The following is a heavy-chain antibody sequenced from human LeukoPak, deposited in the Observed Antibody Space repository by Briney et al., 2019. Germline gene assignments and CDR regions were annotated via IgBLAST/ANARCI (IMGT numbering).Heavy chain of an antibody. J-gene: IGHJ4*02. CDR2: IIPIFGTA. Sequence: ASVKVSCKASGGTFSSYAISWVRQAPGQGLEWMGGIIPIFGTANYAQKFQGRVTITADESTSTAYMELSSLRSEDTAVYYCARAGSRPYYYDSSGYYFTPFGYWGQGTLVTVSS. CDR1: GGTFSSYA. V-gene: IGHV1-69*13. CDR3: ARAGSRPYYYDSSGYYFTPFGY. D-gene: IGHD3-22*01.